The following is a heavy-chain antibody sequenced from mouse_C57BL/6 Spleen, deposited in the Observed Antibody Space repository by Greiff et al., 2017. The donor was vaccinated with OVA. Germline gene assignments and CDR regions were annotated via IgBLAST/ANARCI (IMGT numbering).Heavy chain of an antibody. CDR1: GYTFTSYW. J-gene: IGHJ1*03. Sequence: LQQPGAELVRPGSSVKLSCKASGYTFTSYWMHWVKQRPIQGLEWIGNIDPSDSETHYNQKFKDKATLTVDKSSSTAYLQLSSLTSEDSAVYYCARDGYGSSYWYFDVWGTGTTVTVSS. CDR3: ARDGYGSSYWYFDV. D-gene: IGHD1-1*01. CDR2: IDPSDSET. V-gene: IGHV1-52*01.